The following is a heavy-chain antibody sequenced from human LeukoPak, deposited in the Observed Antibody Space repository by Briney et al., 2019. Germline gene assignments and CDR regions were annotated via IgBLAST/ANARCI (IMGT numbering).Heavy chain of an antibody. Sequence: GESLKISCQGSGYTFSSNWIGWVRQMPGKGLEWMASIYPDDADTIYSPSFQGQVTISADKSISTAYLLWSSLKASDTAMYYCARPSGGIYDSSGYYRCYFDYWGQGTLVTVSS. J-gene: IGHJ4*02. CDR3: ARPSGGIYDSSGYYRCYFDY. CDR2: IYPDDADT. D-gene: IGHD3-22*01. V-gene: IGHV5-51*01. CDR1: GYTFSSNW.